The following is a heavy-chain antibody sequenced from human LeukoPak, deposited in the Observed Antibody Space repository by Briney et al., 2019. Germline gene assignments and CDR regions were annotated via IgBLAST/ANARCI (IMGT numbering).Heavy chain of an antibody. CDR2: IYYSGST. J-gene: IGHJ3*02. V-gene: IGHV4-31*03. Sequence: SETLSLTCTVSGGSISSGGYYWSWIRQHPGRGLEWIGYIYYSGSTYYNPSLKSRVTISVDTSKNQFSLKLSSVTAADTAVYYCASVNWGSRVVGIWGQGTMVTVSS. CDR1: GGSISSGGYY. D-gene: IGHD7-27*01. CDR3: ASVNWGSRVVGI.